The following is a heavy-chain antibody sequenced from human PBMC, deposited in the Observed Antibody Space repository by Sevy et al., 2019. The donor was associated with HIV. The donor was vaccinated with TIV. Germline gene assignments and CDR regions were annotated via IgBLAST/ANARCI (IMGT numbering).Heavy chain of an antibody. D-gene: IGHD3-22*01. J-gene: IGHJ3*02. V-gene: IGHV3-48*03. CDR3: ARGAYYYDSSGNDAFDI. Sequence: GGSLRLSCAASGFTFSSYEMNWVRQAPGKGLEWVSYISSSGSTISYADSVKGPFTISRDNAKNSLYLQMNSLRAEDTAVYYCARGAYYYDSSGNDAFDIWGQGTMVTVSS. CDR2: ISSSGSTI. CDR1: GFTFSSYE.